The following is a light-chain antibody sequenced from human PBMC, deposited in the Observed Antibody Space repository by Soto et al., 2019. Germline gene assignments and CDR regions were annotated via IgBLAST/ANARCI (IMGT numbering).Light chain of an antibody. CDR1: SSNIGSNY. V-gene: IGLV1-47*03. Sequence: QSVLTQPPSASGTPGQRVTISCSGSSSNIGSNYVYWYQQLPGTAPKLLIYRNNQRPSGVPDRFSGSKSGTSASLAISGLSSEDEADYCCAAWDDSLSGPDVVFGGGTKVTVL. CDR2: RNN. J-gene: IGLJ2*01. CDR3: AAWDDSLSGPDVV.